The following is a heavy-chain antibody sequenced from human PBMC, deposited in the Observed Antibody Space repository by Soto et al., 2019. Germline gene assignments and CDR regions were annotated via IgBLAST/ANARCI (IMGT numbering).Heavy chain of an antibody. CDR2: ISAYNGNT. J-gene: IGHJ4*02. Sequence: VASVKVSCKASGYTFTSYDINWVRQATGQGLEWMGWISAYNGNTNYAQKFQGRVTMTEDTSTDTAYMELSSLRSEDTAVYYCATPMDYGDYFDPWGQGTLVTVSS. D-gene: IGHD3-16*01. V-gene: IGHV1-8*01. CDR3: ATPMDYGDYFDP. CDR1: GYTFTSYD.